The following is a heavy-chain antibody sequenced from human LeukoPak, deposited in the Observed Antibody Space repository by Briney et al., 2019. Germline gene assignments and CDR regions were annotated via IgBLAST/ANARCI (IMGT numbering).Heavy chain of an antibody. CDR2: IKQDGSEK. CDR1: GFTFSSYW. D-gene: IGHD1-1*01. V-gene: IGHV3-7*03. J-gene: IGHJ6*03. CDR3: AKGGGGTNYYYMDV. Sequence: GGSLRLSCAASGFTFSSYWMSWVRQAPGKGLDWVANIKQDGSEKYYVDSVKGRFTISRDNAKNSLYLQMNSLRAEDMALYYCAKGGGGTNYYYMDVWGKGTTVTVSS.